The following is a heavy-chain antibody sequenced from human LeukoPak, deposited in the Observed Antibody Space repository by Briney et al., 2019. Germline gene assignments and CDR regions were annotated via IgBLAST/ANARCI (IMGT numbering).Heavy chain of an antibody. J-gene: IGHJ4*02. V-gene: IGHV3-66*01. D-gene: IGHD5-12*01. CDR2: IYSGGST. Sequence: GGSLGLSCAASGFTVSSNYMSWVRQAPGKGLEWVSVIYSGGSTYYADSVKGRFTISRDNSKNTLYLQMNSLRAEDTAVYYCARDTGLRAAFDYWGQGTLVTVSS. CDR1: GFTVSSNY. CDR3: ARDTGLRAAFDY.